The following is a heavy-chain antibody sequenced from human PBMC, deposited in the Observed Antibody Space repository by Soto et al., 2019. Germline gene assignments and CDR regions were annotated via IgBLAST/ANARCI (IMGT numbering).Heavy chain of an antibody. D-gene: IGHD6-6*01. CDR2: INPNSGGT. V-gene: IGHV1-2*04. CDR3: AREGYNTSSFGWFDP. J-gene: IGHJ5*02. CDR1: GYTFTGYY. Sequence: ASVKVSCKASGYTFTGYYVHWVRQAPGQGLEWMGWINPNSGGTNYAQKFQGWVTMTRDTSISTAYMELGSLRSDDTAVYYCAREGYNTSSFGWFDPWGQGTLVTVSS.